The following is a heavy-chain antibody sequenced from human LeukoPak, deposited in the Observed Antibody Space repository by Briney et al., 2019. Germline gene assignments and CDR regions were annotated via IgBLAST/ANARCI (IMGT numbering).Heavy chain of an antibody. CDR1: GGSISSYY. D-gene: IGHD6-13*01. CDR2: IYYSGST. J-gene: IGHJ4*02. V-gene: IGHV4-59*01. Sequence: KPSETLSLTCTVSGGSISSYYWSWIRQPPGEGLEWIGYIYYSGSTNYNPSLKSRVTISVDTSKNQFSLKLSSVTAADTAVYYCARGRAAGYFDYWGQGTLVTVSS. CDR3: ARGRAAGYFDY.